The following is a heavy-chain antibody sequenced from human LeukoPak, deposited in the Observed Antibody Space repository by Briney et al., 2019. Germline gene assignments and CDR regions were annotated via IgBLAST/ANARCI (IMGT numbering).Heavy chain of an antibody. V-gene: IGHV4-61*08. CDR1: GGSVSSGGYY. J-gene: IGHJ5*02. CDR3: ARAGTPEAGTIQDS. Sequence: KPSETLSLTCTVSGGSVSSGGYYWSWIRQPPGKGLEWVGYIYYSGRTNYNPSLKSRVTISLRPSENQFSLRLSSVTAADTAVYFCARAGTPEAGTIQDSWGQGALVTVSS. D-gene: IGHD6-13*01. CDR2: IYYSGRT.